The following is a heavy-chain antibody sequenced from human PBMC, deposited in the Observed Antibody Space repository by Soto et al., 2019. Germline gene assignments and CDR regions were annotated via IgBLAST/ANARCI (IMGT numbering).Heavy chain of an antibody. CDR2: IIPIFGTA. CDR1: GGTFSSYA. D-gene: IGHD3-10*01. V-gene: IGHV1-69*13. J-gene: IGHJ6*02. CDR3: AKKRGVLAYYYGMDV. Sequence: SVKVSCKASGGTFSSYAIRWVRHAPGQGLEWMGGIIPIFGTANYAQKFQGRVTITADESTSTAYMELSSLRSEDTAVYYCAKKRGVLAYYYGMDVWGQGTTVTVSS.